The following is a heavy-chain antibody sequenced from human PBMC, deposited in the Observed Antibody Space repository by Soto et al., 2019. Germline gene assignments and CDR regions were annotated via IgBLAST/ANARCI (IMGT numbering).Heavy chain of an antibody. D-gene: IGHD2-21*01. V-gene: IGHV3-74*01. Sequence: EVQVVESGGGLVQPGGSLRLSCVASGFTFTAYWMHWDRQAPGQGLVWVSRIKFDGITASYADSVNGRFTISRDNAKNTVYLQMDSLRAEDTGMYYCARGIRNYYGADVWGQGTTVTVSS. J-gene: IGHJ6*02. CDR3: ARGIRNYYGADV. CDR1: GFTFTAYW. CDR2: IKFDGITA.